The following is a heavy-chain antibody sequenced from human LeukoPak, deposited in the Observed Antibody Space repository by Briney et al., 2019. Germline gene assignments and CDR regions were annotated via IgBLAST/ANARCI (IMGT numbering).Heavy chain of an antibody. J-gene: IGHJ3*02. CDR2: IDPSDSYT. Sequence: GESLKISCKGSGYRFTSYWISWVRQMPGKGLEWMGRIDPSDSYTNYSPSFQGHVTISADKSISTAYLQWSSLKASDTAMYYCVIYDILTGYYIDAFDIWGQGTMVTVSS. V-gene: IGHV5-10-1*01. CDR1: GYRFTSYW. D-gene: IGHD3-9*01. CDR3: VIYDILTGYYIDAFDI.